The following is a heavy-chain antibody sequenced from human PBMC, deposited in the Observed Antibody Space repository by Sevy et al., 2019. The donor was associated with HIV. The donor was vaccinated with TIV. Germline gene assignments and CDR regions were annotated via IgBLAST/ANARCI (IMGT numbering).Heavy chain of an antibody. J-gene: IGHJ4*02. V-gene: IGHV3-49*03. CDR3: TRDFSSGWYWYYFDY. CDR2: IRSKAYGGTT. CDR1: GFTFGDYA. D-gene: IGHD6-19*01. Sequence: GGSLRLSCTASGFTFGDYAMSWFRQAPGKGLEWVGFIRSKAYGGTTEYAASVKGRFTISRDDSKSIAYLQMNSLKTEDTAVYYCTRDFSSGWYWYYFDYWGQGTLVTVSS.